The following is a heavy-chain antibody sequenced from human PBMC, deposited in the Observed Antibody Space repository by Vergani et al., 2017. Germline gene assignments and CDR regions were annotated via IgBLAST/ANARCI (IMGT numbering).Heavy chain of an antibody. Sequence: QVQLVQSGAEVKKPGSSVKVSCQASGGTFSSYAISWVRQAPGQGLEWMGRSIPIFGTANYAQKFQGRVTITADESTSTAYMELSSLRSEDTAVYYCARGPYCSGGSCYAFDIWGQGTMVTVSS. J-gene: IGHJ3*02. D-gene: IGHD2-15*01. CDR1: GGTFSSYA. V-gene: IGHV1-69*13. CDR2: SIPIFGTA. CDR3: ARGPYCSGGSCYAFDI.